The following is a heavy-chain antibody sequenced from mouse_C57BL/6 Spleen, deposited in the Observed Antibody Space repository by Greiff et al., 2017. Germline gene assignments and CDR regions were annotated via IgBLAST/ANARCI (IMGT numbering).Heavy chain of an antibody. CDR1: GYTFTSYW. CDR3: ARRGDYDRGYAMDY. V-gene: IGHV1-69*01. D-gene: IGHD2-4*01. J-gene: IGHJ4*01. Sequence: QVQLKQPGAELVMPGASVKLSCKASGYTFTSYWMHWVKQRPGQGLEWIGEIDPSDSYTNYNQKFKGKSTLTVDKSSSTAYMQLSSLTSEDSAVYYCARRGDYDRGYAMDYWGQGTSVTVSS. CDR2: IDPSDSYT.